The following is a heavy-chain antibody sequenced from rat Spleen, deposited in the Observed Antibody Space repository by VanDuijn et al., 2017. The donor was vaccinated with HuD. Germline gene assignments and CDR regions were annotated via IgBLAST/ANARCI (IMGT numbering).Heavy chain of an antibody. CDR1: GFSLTTNH. J-gene: IGHJ3*01. V-gene: IGHV2S12*01. CDR2: ISSSGNG. D-gene: IGHD1-7*01. Sequence: QVQLKESGPGLVQPSQTLSLTCTVSGFSLTTNHVSWVRQPPGKGLEWIAAISSSGNGYYNSPLKSRLSISRDTSKSQVFLKMNSLQTEDTAIYFCTGEWSYGSSAYWGQGTLVTVSS. CDR3: TGEWSYGSSAY.